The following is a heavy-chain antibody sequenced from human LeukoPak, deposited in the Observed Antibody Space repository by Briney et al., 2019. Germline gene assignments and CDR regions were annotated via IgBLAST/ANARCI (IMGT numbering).Heavy chain of an antibody. CDR2: ISDSGGRT. D-gene: IGHD5-12*01. CDR3: ARYLGPGGYDDHYYGMDV. V-gene: IGHV3-23*01. J-gene: IGHJ6*02. CDR1: GITLSNYG. Sequence: GGSLRLSCAVSGITLSNYGMSWVRQAPGKGLEWVAGISDSGGRTNYADSVKGRFTISRDNSKNTLYLQMNSLRAEDTAVYYCARYLGPGGYDDHYYGMDVWGQGTTVTVSS.